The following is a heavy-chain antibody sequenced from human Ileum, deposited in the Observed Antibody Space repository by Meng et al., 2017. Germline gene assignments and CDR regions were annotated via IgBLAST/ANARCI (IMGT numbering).Heavy chain of an antibody. D-gene: IGHD3-22*01. CDR1: GTW. V-gene: IGHV4-4*02. Sequence: QGQLQGSGPRLGKPSGTLSLPCAVSGTWWSWVRQPPGKGLEWIGEIFQSGRTNYNPSLKSRVTISIDKSKSQISLQLSAVTAADTAVYSCATSNDRDVYYLGYWGQGTLVTVSS. CDR3: ATSNDRDVYYLGY. J-gene: IGHJ4*02. CDR2: IFQSGRT.